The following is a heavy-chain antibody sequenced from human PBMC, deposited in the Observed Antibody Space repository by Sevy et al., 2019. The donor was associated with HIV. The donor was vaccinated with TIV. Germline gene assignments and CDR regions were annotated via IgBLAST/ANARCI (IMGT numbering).Heavy chain of an antibody. CDR2: ISYHGRDK. CDR3: ATDFTGYNGMDV. Sequence: EGSLRLSCVVSGISFTTTGMHWVHQAPGKELEWVAVISYHGRDKFYAESVKGRSTISRDNSKNMLYLQMNSLRAEDTAVYYCATDFTGYNGMDVWGQGTKVTVSS. V-gene: IGHV3-30*03. J-gene: IGHJ6*02. CDR1: GISFTTTG. D-gene: IGHD1-1*01.